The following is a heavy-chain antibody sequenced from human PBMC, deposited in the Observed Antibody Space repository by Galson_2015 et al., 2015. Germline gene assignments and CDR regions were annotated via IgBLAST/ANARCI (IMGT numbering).Heavy chain of an antibody. D-gene: IGHD4-17*01. J-gene: IGHJ6*02. CDR3: ARDKVDYGDYPHGMDV. Sequence: SVKVSCKASGYTFTGYYMHWVRQAPGQGLEWMGWINPNNGGTNYAQKFQGWVTMTRDTSISTAYMELSRLRSDDTAVYYCARDKVDYGDYPHGMDVWGQGTTVTVSS. CDR2: INPNNGGT. V-gene: IGHV1-2*04. CDR1: GYTFTGYY.